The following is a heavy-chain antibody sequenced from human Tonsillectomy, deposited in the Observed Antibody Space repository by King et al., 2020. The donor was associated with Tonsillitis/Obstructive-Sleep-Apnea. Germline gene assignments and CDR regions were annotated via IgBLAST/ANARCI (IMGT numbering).Heavy chain of an antibody. CDR3: ARGPRGYSDGSVDY. D-gene: IGHD5-18*01. V-gene: IGHV1-2*02. Sequence: VQLVESGAEVKKPGASVKVSCTASGYTFTDYYMHWVRQAPGQGLEWMGWINPNSGGTDSAQKFRGRVTMTRDTSISTAYMELSSLTSDDTAVYYWARGPRGYSDGSVDYWRRGTGVTVPS. J-gene: IGHJ4*02. CDR1: GYTFTDYY. CDR2: INPNSGGT.